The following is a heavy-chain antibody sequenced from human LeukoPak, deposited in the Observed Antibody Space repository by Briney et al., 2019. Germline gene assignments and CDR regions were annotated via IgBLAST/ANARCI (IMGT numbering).Heavy chain of an antibody. CDR3: ARMSYGSGSYYWSGAWFDP. V-gene: IGHV1-18*01. Sequence: ASVKVSCKASGYTFTSYGISWVRQAPGQGLEWMGWISAYNGNTNYAQKLQGRVTMTRNTSISTAYMELSSLRSEDTAVYYCARMSYGSGSYYWSGAWFDPWGQGTLVTVSS. CDR1: GYTFTSYG. CDR2: ISAYNGNT. D-gene: IGHD3-10*01. J-gene: IGHJ5*02.